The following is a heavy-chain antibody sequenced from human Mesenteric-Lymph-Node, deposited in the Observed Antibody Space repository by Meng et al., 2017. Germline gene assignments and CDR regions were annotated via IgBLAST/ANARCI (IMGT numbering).Heavy chain of an antibody. V-gene: IGHV4-34*01. CDR3: ARDQKPGYSYGVLTTEYYFDY. CDR1: GGSFSGYY. J-gene: IGHJ4*02. Sequence: SETLSLTCAVYGGSFSGYYWSWIRQPPGKGLEWIGEINHSGSTNYNPSLKSRVTISVDTSKNQFSLKLSSVTAADTAVYYCARDQKPGYSYGVLTTEYYFDYWGQGTLVTVSS. D-gene: IGHD5-18*01. CDR2: INHSGST.